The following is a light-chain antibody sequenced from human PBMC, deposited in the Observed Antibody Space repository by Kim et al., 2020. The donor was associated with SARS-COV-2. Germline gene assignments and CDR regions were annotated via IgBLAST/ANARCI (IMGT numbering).Light chain of an antibody. CDR3: QAWDSSTAV. J-gene: IGLJ3*02. Sequence: VSPGQTASITCSGDRLGDKYACWYQQKPGQSPVLVIYQDSKRPAGIPERFSGSNSGNTATLTISGTQAMDEADYYCQAWDSSTAVFGGGTQLTVL. V-gene: IGLV3-1*01. CDR1: RLGDKY. CDR2: QDS.